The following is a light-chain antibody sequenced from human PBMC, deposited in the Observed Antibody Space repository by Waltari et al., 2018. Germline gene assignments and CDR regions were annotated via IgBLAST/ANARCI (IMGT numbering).Light chain of an antibody. V-gene: IGLV3-19*01. CDR1: IRRSYY. CDR2: GNS. CDR3: QVRESSSDRHV. Sequence: SSELPQDPAVSVALRQTVRITCQADIRRSYYGSWYQQKPGQAPVLVISGNSDRPSGIPERFSGSRSGNTASLTIHGVEAGDEADYYCQVRESSSDRHVFGRGTKLTVL. J-gene: IGLJ2*01.